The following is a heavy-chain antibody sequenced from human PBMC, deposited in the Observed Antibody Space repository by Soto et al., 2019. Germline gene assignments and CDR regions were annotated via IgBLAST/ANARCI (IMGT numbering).Heavy chain of an antibody. Sequence: PGGSLRLSCAASGFAFSSYWMHWVRQAPGKGLVWVSRIHSDGITTLYADSVTGRFTISRDNAKNTVFLQMNSLRAEDTAVYYCATGPTPAFAFWGRGKMVTVSS. D-gene: IGHD1-1*01. CDR2: IHSDGITT. CDR1: GFAFSSYW. V-gene: IGHV3-74*01. J-gene: IGHJ3*01. CDR3: ATGPTPAFAF.